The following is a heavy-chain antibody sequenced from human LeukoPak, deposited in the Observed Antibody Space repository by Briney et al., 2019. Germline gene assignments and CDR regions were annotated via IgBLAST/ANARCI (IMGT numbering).Heavy chain of an antibody. Sequence: GGSRRLSCVTSGFILENHAMSWIRQAPGKGLEWVSGTSSNGEVKYYADSVKGRFTVSRDNSKDTLYLQMDSLGVEDTAMYYCARDFNWNEPYYFDYWGPGTLVTVSS. CDR3: ARDFNWNEPYYFDY. CDR1: GFILENHA. D-gene: IGHD1-1*01. J-gene: IGHJ4*02. V-gene: IGHV3-23*01. CDR2: TSSNGEVK.